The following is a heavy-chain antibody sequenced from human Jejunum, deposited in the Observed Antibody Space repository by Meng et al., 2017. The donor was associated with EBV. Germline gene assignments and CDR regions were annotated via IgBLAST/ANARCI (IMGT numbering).Heavy chain of an antibody. D-gene: IGHD3-10*01. CDR1: GGSFSDYY. J-gene: IGHJ5*02. Sequence: QVQQQQGGAGLLKPSETLSLPGAVYGGSFSDYYWTWIRQPPGKGLEWIGEINHGGGAIYNPSIKSRVTISVDTSKNQFSLKLSSVTAADTAVYYCARLGGYASGTYYPIDPWGQGTLVTVSS. V-gene: IGHV4-34*01. CDR2: INHGGGA. CDR3: ARLGGYASGTYYPIDP.